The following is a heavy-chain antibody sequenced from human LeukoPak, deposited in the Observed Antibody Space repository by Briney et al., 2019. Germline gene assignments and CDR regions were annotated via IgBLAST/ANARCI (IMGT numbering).Heavy chain of an antibody. CDR2: IYYSGST. V-gene: IGHV4-59*01. Sequence: PSETLSLTCTVSGGSISSYYWSWIQQPPGKGLEWVGYIYYSGSTNYNASLTNRVTISVDTSKNQFSLTQSSVTAADTAVYYCAREVGYCSGGSCYSYFDYWGQGTLVTVSS. J-gene: IGHJ4*02. D-gene: IGHD2-15*01. CDR1: GGSISSYY. CDR3: AREVGYCSGGSCYSYFDY.